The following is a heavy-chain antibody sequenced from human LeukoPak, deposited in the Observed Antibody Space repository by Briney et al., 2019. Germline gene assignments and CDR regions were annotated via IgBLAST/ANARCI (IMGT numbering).Heavy chain of an antibody. V-gene: IGHV3-30*04. Sequence: GGSLRLSCAASGFTFSTYALHWVRQAPGKGLEWVALISSDGRKKYYVDSVKGRFTISREDSKNTPYLQMNSLRAEDTAVYDCAKGRDGYNSDYFDCWGQGTLVTVSS. CDR3: AKGRDGYNSDYFDC. CDR2: ISSDGRKK. J-gene: IGHJ4*02. CDR1: GFTFSTYA. D-gene: IGHD5-24*01.